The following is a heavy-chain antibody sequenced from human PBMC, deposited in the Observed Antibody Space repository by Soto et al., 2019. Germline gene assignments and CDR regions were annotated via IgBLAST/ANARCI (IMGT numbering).Heavy chain of an antibody. CDR3: ARGYYTSRYWLDR. CDR2: IYYSGST. Sequence: QVQLQESGPGLVKPSETLSLTCTVSVSGGSVSTGVHYWSWIRQAPGKGLEWIGYIYYSGSTNYNHSLTSRVTTSVDTSKNQFSLKLTSVTAADTAVYYGARGYYTSRYWLDRWGRGPRVTVSS. D-gene: IGHD2-8*02. J-gene: IGHJ2*01. V-gene: IGHV4-61*08. CDR1: GGSVSTGVHY.